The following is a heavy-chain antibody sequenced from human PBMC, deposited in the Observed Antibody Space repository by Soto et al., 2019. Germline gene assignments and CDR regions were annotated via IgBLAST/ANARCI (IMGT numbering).Heavy chain of an antibody. CDR2: IKSKTDGGTT. CDR1: GFNFINAW. J-gene: IGHJ6*02. CDR3: SALGV. Sequence: EVQLVESGGGLVEPGGSLRLSCAASGFNFINAWMHWVRQAPGKGLEWVGRIKSKTDGGTTDYAAPVKGRFIISRDDSKNTLYLQINSMKMEDTAVYYCSALGVWGQGTTVTVSS. D-gene: IGHD1-26*01. V-gene: IGHV3-15*07.